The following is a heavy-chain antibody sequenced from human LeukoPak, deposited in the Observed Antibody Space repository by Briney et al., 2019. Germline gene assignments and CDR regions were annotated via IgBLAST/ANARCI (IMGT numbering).Heavy chain of an antibody. CDR2: IYYSGST. D-gene: IGHD3-22*01. CDR1: GGSISSYC. V-gene: IGHV4-59*01. Sequence: SETLSLTCTVSGGSISSYCWSWIRQPPGKGLEWIGYIYYSGSTNYNPSLKSRATISVDTSKNQFSLNLSSVTAADTAVYYCARGYYDRSGYSNPFDYWGQGTLVTVSS. J-gene: IGHJ4*02. CDR3: ARGYYDRSGYSNPFDY.